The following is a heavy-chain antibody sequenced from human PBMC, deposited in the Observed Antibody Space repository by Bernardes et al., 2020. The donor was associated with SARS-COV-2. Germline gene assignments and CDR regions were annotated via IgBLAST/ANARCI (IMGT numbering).Heavy chain of an antibody. CDR3: ARVGYSSSLSPIDC. V-gene: IGHV4-59*01. D-gene: IGHD6-13*01. J-gene: IGHJ4*02. CDR1: GGSISSYY. CDR2: IYYSGST. Sequence: TLSLPGTVSGGSISSYYWRWIRQPPGKGLEWIGYIYYSGSTNYNPSLKSRVTISVDTSKNQFSLKLSSVTAADTAVYYCARVGYSSSLSPIDCWGQGTLVTGSS.